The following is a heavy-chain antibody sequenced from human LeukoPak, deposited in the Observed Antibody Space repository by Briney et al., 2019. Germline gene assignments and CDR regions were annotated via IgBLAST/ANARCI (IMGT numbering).Heavy chain of an antibody. Sequence: PSETLSLTCTVSGGSISSSSYYWGWIRQPPGKGLEWIGSIYYSGSTYYNPSLKSRVTISVDTSKNQFSLKLSSVTAADTAVYYCATQNRIGYCSSTSCYSDWFDPWGQGTLVTVSS. CDR3: ATQNRIGYCSSTSCYSDWFDP. CDR2: IYYSGST. CDR1: GGSISSSSYY. V-gene: IGHV4-39*01. J-gene: IGHJ5*02. D-gene: IGHD2-2*01.